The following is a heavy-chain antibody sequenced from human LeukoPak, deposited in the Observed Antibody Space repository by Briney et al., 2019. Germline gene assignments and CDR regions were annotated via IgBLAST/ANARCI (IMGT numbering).Heavy chain of an antibody. D-gene: IGHD3-22*01. J-gene: IGHJ4*02. CDR2: ISHGGIT. V-gene: IGHV4-34*01. Sequence: SETLSLTCGVYAGSLTNYFCHWIRQAPGKGLEWVGEISHGGITKHNPSLKSRVTMSQDTSKRQFSLKMNSMTAADTGVYYCGIFMDVVPGTMSWGLGTLVTVSS. CDR1: AGSLTNYF. CDR3: GIFMDVVPGTMS.